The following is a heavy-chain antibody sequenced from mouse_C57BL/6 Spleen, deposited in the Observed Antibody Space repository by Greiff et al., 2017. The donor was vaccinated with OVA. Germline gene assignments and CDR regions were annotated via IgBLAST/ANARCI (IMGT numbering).Heavy chain of an antibody. V-gene: IGHV1-54*01. CDR3: ARSGIYYGNAMDY. D-gene: IGHD2-1*01. Sequence: QVQLKQSGAELVRPGTSVKVSCKASGYAFTNYLIEWVKQRPGQGLEWIGVINPGSGGTNYNEKFKGKATLTADKSSSTAYMQLSSLTSEDSAVYFCARSGIYYGNAMDYWGQGTSVTVSS. J-gene: IGHJ4*01. CDR1: GYAFTNYL. CDR2: INPGSGGT.